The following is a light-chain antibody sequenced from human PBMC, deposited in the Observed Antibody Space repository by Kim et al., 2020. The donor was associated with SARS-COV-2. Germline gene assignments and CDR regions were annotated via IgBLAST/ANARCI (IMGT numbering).Light chain of an antibody. Sequence: VAPGESATLSCRASQTVGSHLAWYQQKPGQAPMLLIYSASTRATGIPPRFRGSGSGTEFTLTISSLQSEDSAIYYCQHHNNWPPYTFGQGTKLEI. CDR3: QHHNNWPPYT. CDR1: QTVGSH. V-gene: IGKV3-15*01. J-gene: IGKJ2*01. CDR2: SAS.